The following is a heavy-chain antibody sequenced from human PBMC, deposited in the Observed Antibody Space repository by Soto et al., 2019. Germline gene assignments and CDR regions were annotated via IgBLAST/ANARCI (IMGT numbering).Heavy chain of an antibody. J-gene: IGHJ6*03. Sequence: GGSLRLSCAASGFTVSSNYMSWFRQAPGKGLEWVSVIYSGGSTYYADSVKGRFTISRDNSKNTLYLQMNSLRAEDTAVYYCARDEARITIFGVVIRGPMDVWGKGTTVTVSS. CDR3: ARDEARITIFGVVIRGPMDV. CDR2: IYSGGST. D-gene: IGHD3-3*01. V-gene: IGHV3-66*01. CDR1: GFTVSSNY.